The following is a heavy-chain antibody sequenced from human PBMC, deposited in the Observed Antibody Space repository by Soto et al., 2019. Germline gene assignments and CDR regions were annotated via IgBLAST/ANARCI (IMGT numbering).Heavy chain of an antibody. D-gene: IGHD3-22*01. CDR1: GGSISSYY. CDR2: TYYSGST. Sequence: SETLSLTCTVSGGSISSYYWSWIRQPPGKGLEWIGYTYYSGSTNYNPSLKSRVTISVDTSKNQFSLKLSSVTAADTAVYYCASSDRSGFGFDYWGHRTLVTVSS. V-gene: IGHV4-59*01. CDR3: ASSDRSGFGFDY. J-gene: IGHJ4*01.